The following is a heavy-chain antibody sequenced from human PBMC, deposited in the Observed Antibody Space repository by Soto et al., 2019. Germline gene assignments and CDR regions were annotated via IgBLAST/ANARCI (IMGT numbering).Heavy chain of an antibody. CDR3: ARGLGGGYDFWSGFTPFFY. Sequence: ASVKVSCKASGYTFTSSDISWVRQATGQGLEWMGWMNPQSGNTGYGQKFQGRVTMTRNTSISTAYMELSSLRSEDTAVYYCARGLGGGYDFWSGFTPFFYWGQGTLVPGSS. CDR1: GYTFTSSD. CDR2: MNPQSGNT. D-gene: IGHD3-3*01. J-gene: IGHJ4*02. V-gene: IGHV1-8*01.